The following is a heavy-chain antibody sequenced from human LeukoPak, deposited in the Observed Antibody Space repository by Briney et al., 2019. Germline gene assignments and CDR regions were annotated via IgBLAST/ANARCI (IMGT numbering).Heavy chain of an antibody. Sequence: GGTLRLSCAASVFTFSSYWMHWVRQAPGKGLVWVSRINSDGSSTSYADSVKGRFTISRDNAKNTLYLQMNSLRAEDTAVYYCARGSAGIVVVPAAKPFDYWGQGTLVTVSS. V-gene: IGHV3-74*01. CDR3: ARGSAGIVVVPAAKPFDY. CDR1: VFTFSSYW. D-gene: IGHD2-2*02. CDR2: INSDGSST. J-gene: IGHJ4*02.